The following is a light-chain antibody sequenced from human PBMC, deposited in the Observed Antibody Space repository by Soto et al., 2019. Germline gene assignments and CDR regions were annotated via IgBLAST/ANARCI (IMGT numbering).Light chain of an antibody. CDR1: QTITNSY. V-gene: IGKV3-20*01. CDR3: QQYGSSTRT. Sequence: EIVLTQSPGTLSLSPGERATLYCRASQTITNSYLAWYQQKPGQAPRLLIYAASTRATGIPDRFSGSGSGTAFTLAINRLVSEDFAVSYCQQYGSSTRTFGQGTKVEIK. J-gene: IGKJ1*01. CDR2: AAS.